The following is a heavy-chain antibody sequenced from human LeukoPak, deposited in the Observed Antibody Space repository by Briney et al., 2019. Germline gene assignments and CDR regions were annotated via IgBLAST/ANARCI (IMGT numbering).Heavy chain of an antibody. D-gene: IGHD3-10*01. CDR3: ARELIYGSKSYYTP. J-gene: IGHJ5*02. Sequence: AGSLRLSCEAPGFTFTNHWMTWVRQTPGKGLEGVANIKQDGSEKNYVDSVKGRFTISRDNAKNSLYLQMNSLRAEESAVHYCARELIYGSKSYYTPWGQGTLVTVSS. CDR1: GFTFTNHW. V-gene: IGHV3-7*04. CDR2: IKQDGSEK.